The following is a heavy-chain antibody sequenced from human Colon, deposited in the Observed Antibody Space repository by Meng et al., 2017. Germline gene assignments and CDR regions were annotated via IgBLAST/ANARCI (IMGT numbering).Heavy chain of an antibody. Sequence: SETLSLTCTVSGDAVTSGGYYWSWIRQHPGKGLEWIGYVYPSGNTYYNPSLESRITISLDTSKNQFSLNLTSVTAADTAVYFCARGNGYSYGHFDYWGQGTLVTVSS. J-gene: IGHJ4*02. V-gene: IGHV4-31*03. CDR1: GDAVTSGGYY. CDR2: VYPSGNT. CDR3: ARGNGYSYGHFDY. D-gene: IGHD5-18*01.